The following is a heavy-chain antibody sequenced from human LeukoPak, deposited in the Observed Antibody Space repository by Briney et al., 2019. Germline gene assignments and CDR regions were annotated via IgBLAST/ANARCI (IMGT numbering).Heavy chain of an antibody. V-gene: IGHV1-69*05. CDR3: ARDMRGAAAADDAFDI. Sequence: GSSVKVSCKASGGTFSSYAISRVRQAPGQGLEWMGRIIPIFGTANCAQKFQGRVTITTDESTSTAYMELSSLRSEDTAVYYCARDMRGAAAADDAFDIWGQGTMVTVSS. CDR2: IIPIFGTA. CDR1: GGTFSSYA. J-gene: IGHJ3*02. D-gene: IGHD6-13*01.